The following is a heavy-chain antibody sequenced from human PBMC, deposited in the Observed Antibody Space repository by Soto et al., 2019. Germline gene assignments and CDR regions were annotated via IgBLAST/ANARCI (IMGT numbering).Heavy chain of an antibody. V-gene: IGHV3-23*01. CDR3: AKVTASRAPTWFDP. CDR1: GFSFSRYA. J-gene: IGHJ5*02. Sequence: GGSLRLSCAASGFSFSRYAMMWVRRAPGKGQEWVAGMTGSGGDIRYADSVKGRFTISRDNSKNTLYLQMNSLRAEDTAVYYCAKVTASRAPTWFDPWGQGTLVTVSS. CDR2: MTGSGGDI.